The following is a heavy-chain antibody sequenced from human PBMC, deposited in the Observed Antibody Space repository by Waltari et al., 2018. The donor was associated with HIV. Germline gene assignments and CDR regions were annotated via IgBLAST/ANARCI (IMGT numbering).Heavy chain of an antibody. J-gene: IGHJ4*02. D-gene: IGHD3-16*01. Sequence: QVVDSGGGLVQPGRSLKLSCATSGFAFYGFAVSWFRQAPGKGREGGGRLRNHHFGGTKHYAAYVRGRFFISRDDSKGIAYLQMNSLKAQDTGIYYCSIDHAYLSLLDYGGQGTLVTVSS. CDR2: LRNHHFGGTK. CDR3: SIDHAYLSLLDY. CDR1: GFAFYGFA. V-gene: IGHV3-49*03.